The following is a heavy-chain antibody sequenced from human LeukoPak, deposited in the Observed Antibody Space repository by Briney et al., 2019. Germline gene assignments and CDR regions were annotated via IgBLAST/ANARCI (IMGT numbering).Heavy chain of an antibody. D-gene: IGHD3-16*01. J-gene: IGHJ5*02. V-gene: IGHV4-38-2*02. CDR2: IYHSGST. CDR3: ARESMVTFGEPQHWFDP. Sequence: PSETLSLTCTVSGYSISSGYYWGWIRPPPGKGLEWIGSIYHSGSTYYNPSLKSRVTISVDTSKNQFSLKLSSVTAADTAVYYCARESMVTFGEPQHWFDPWGQGTLVTVSS. CDR1: GYSISSGYY.